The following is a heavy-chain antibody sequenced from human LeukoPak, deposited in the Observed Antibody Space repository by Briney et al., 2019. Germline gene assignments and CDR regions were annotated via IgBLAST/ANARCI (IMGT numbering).Heavy chain of an antibody. V-gene: IGHV3-73*01. D-gene: IGHD1-1*01. CDR2: IRSKANSYAT. CDR3: AREDNWNWFDP. J-gene: IGHJ5*02. Sequence: GGSLRLSCAASGFTFSGSAMHWVRQASGKGLEWVGRIRSKANSYATAHAASVKGRFTISRDDSKNTAYLQMNSLRAEDTAVYYCAREDNWNWFDPWGQGTLVTVSS. CDR1: GFTFSGSA.